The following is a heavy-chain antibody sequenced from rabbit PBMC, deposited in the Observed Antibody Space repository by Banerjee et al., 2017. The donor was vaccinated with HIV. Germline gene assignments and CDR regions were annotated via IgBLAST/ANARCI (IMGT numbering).Heavy chain of an antibody. CDR2: IYAGKGAT. V-gene: IGHV1S45*01. J-gene: IGHJ3*01. CDR1: AFSFSNKYV. Sequence: QEQLEESGGDLVKPEGSLTLTCTASAFSFSNKYVMCWVRQAPGKGLEWIGGIYAGKGATDYASWVNGRFTISRTSSTTVTLQMTSLTAADTATYFCARDLAAVTGWNFGLWGQGTLVTVS. CDR3: ARDLAAVTGWNFGL. D-gene: IGHD7-1*01.